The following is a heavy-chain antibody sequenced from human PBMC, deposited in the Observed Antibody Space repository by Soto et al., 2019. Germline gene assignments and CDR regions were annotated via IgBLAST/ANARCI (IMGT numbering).Heavy chain of an antibody. CDR1: VFTFSMYW. J-gene: IGHJ4*02. D-gene: IGHD1-1*01. CDR3: TRGPRSTSTGTGAF. V-gene: IGHV3-74*01. CDR2: INDDGSST. Sequence: GSLRLYGAASVFTFSMYWMHWVRQVPGKGPEWVSRINDDGSSTNYADSVKGRFTISRDNAKNTLYLQMNDLRAEDTAVYYCTRGPRSTSTGTGAFWGQGTLVTVSS.